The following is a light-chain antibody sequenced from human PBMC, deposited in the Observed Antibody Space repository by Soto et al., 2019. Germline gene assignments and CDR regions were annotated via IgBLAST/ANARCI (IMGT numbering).Light chain of an antibody. V-gene: IGKV3-15*01. CDR2: GAS. Sequence: EIVMAQSPATLSVSPGERPSLSCRASQTVLTNLAWYQQNPGQAPRLLFYGASTRATGVPARFSGSGSGTEFTLTISSLQSEDFAIYYCQQYNDWPITFGQGTRLEIK. CDR1: QTVLTN. CDR3: QQYNDWPIT. J-gene: IGKJ5*01.